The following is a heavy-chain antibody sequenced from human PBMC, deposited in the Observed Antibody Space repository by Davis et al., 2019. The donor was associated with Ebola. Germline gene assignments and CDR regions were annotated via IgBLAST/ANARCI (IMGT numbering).Heavy chain of an antibody. CDR1: GFTFSDYY. D-gene: IGHD1-20*01. Sequence: PGGSLRLSCAASGFTFSDYYMSWIRQAPGKGLEWVSYITSSGSTIYYADSVKGRFTISRDNAKNSLYLQINSLRAEDTAVYYCARDLLTGTTWDYWGQGTLVTVSS. CDR2: ITSSGSTI. V-gene: IGHV3-11*01. J-gene: IGHJ4*02. CDR3: ARDLLTGTTWDY.